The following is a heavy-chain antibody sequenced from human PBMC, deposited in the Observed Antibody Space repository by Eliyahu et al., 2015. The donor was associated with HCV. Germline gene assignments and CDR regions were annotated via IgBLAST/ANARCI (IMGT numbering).Heavy chain of an antibody. CDR3: ARDARHATYLDF. J-gene: IGHJ4*02. Sequence: QVYLRESGPGLVKPSQTLSLTCNVSGDSILSAPHYWSWVRQLPGKGLXWIGYVFYSGSTYYNPSLRSRAVVSVDTSKNQFYLTLRSVTAADTAVYFCARDARHATYLDFWGQGTLVTVSS. V-gene: IGHV4-31*02. CDR1: GDSILSAPHY. CDR2: VFYSGST.